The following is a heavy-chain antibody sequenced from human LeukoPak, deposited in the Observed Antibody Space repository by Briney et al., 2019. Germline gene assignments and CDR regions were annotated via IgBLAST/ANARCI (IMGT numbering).Heavy chain of an antibody. CDR1: GYTFTSYA. CDR3: ARGSQYYYDSSGYIGNLDY. Sequence: GASVNVSCKASGYTFTSYAMHWVRQAPGQRLEWMGWINAGNDNTKYSQKFQGRVTITRDTSASTAYMELSSLRSEDTAVYYCARGSQYYYDSSGYIGNLDYWGQGTLVTVSS. D-gene: IGHD3-22*01. J-gene: IGHJ4*02. CDR2: INAGNDNT. V-gene: IGHV1-3*01.